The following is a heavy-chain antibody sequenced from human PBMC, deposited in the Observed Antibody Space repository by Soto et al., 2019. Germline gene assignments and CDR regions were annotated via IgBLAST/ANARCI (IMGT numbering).Heavy chain of an antibody. J-gene: IGHJ4*02. CDR1: GFMFSSHG. CDR3: AKIGQIGNWFFDY. Sequence: GGSLRLSCAAPGFMFSSHGMSWVRQAPGKGLEWVSSISSGGDLTYYADSVKGRFTVSRDNLKNTLSLQMDSLRAEDTATYYCAKIGQIGNWFFDYCGQGTLVTVSS. V-gene: IGHV3-23*01. CDR2: ISSGGDLT. D-gene: IGHD1-1*01.